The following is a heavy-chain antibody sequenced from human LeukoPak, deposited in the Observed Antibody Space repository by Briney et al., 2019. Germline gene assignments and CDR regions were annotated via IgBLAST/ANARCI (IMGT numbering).Heavy chain of an antibody. CDR3: ARVLYDFWSGYYRGDLDY. CDR2: IYYSGST. J-gene: IGHJ4*02. Sequence: SGTLSLTCTVSGGSISSSSYYWGWIRQPPGKGLEWIGSIYYSGSTYYNPSLKSRVTISVDTSKNQFSLKLSSVTAADTAVYYCARVLYDFWSGYYRGDLDYWGQGTLVTVSS. CDR1: GGSISSSSYY. V-gene: IGHV4-39*01. D-gene: IGHD3-3*01.